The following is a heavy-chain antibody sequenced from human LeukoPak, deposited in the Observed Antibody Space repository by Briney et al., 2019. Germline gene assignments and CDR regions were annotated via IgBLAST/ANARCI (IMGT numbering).Heavy chain of an antibody. Sequence: SSETLSLTCTVSGGSISSYYWSWIRQPPGKGLEWIGYIYYSGSTNYNPSLKSRVTISVDTSKNQFSLKLSSVTAADTAVYYCARVKEEYSSGWYMIFDYWGRGTLVTVSS. CDR3: ARVKEEYSSGWYMIFDY. V-gene: IGHV4-59*01. CDR2: IYYSGST. J-gene: IGHJ4*02. D-gene: IGHD6-19*01. CDR1: GGSISSYY.